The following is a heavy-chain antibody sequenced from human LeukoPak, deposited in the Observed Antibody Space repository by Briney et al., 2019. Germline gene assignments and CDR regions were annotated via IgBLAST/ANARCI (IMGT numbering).Heavy chain of an antibody. CDR2: IYYSGST. J-gene: IGHJ4*02. Sequence: SETLSLTCTVSGGSISSSSYYWGWIRQPPGKGLEWIGSIYYSGSTYYNPSLKSRVTISVDTSKNQFSLKLSSVTAADTAVYYCARMKWLRYDFDYWGQGTLVTVSS. V-gene: IGHV4-39*01. CDR3: ARMKWLRYDFDY. CDR1: GGSISSSSYY. D-gene: IGHD5-12*01.